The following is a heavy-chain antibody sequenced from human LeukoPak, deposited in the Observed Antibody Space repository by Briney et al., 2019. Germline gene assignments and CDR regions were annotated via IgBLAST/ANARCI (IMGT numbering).Heavy chain of an antibody. Sequence: GASVKVSCTASGGTFSSYAISWVRQAPGQGLEWMGRIIPILGIANYAQKFQGRVTITADKSTSTAYMELSSLRSEDTAVYYCASDGLTASGRTSWALYYYYGMDVWGQGTTVTVSS. CDR1: GGTFSSYA. V-gene: IGHV1-69*10. D-gene: IGHD2-2*01. CDR3: ASDGLTASGRTSWALYYYYGMDV. CDR2: IIPILGIA. J-gene: IGHJ6*02.